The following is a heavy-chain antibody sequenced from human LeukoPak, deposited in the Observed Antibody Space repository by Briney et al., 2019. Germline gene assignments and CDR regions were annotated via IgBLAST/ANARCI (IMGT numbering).Heavy chain of an antibody. CDR1: GFTFSSYS. CDR2: ISYVGSDK. J-gene: IGHJ4*02. Sequence: GGSLRLSCAASGFTFSSYSMNWVRQAPGKGLEWVAVISYVGSDKYYTDSVRGRFTISRDNSKTTLYLQMNSLRTEDTAVYYCAKGGEMGTIRWYFDYLGQGTLVTVSS. V-gene: IGHV3-30*18. D-gene: IGHD5-24*01. CDR3: AKGGEMGTIRWYFDY.